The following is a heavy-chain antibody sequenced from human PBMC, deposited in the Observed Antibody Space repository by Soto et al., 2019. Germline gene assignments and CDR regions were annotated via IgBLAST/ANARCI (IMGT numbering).Heavy chain of an antibody. J-gene: IGHJ6*02. Sequence: VGSLRLSCAAPGFTFSSYSMNWVRQAPGKGLEWVSSISSSSSYIYYADSVKGRFTISRDNAKNSLYLQMNSLRAEDTAVYYCARAYSSSSYYYGMDVWGQGTTVTVSS. V-gene: IGHV3-21*01. D-gene: IGHD6-6*01. CDR1: GFTFSSYS. CDR3: ARAYSSSSYYYGMDV. CDR2: ISSSSSYI.